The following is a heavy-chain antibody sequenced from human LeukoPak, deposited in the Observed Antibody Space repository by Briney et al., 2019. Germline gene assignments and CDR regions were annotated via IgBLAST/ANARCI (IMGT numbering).Heavy chain of an antibody. CDR1: GFTFSRHW. CDR2: IKEDGSVK. Sequence: GGSLRLSCADSGFTFSRHWMDWVRQAPGKGLEWVANIKEDGSVKNYVDSVKGRFTISRDNAKNSLYLQMNSLRAEDTAVYYCRAKSSSPWKVYGGQGTLATVS. D-gene: IGHD6-6*01. J-gene: IGHJ4*02. V-gene: IGHV3-7*01. CDR3: RAKSSSPWKVY.